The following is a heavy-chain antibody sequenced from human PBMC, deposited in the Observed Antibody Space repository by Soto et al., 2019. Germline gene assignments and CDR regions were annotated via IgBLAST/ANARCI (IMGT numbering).Heavy chain of an antibody. V-gene: IGHV1-69*13. CDR1: GGTFSSYA. CDR3: ARGTRNSSSYHRNDYYYYYGMDV. J-gene: IGHJ6*02. CDR2: IIPIFGTA. Sequence: ASVKVSCKAFGGTFSSYAISWVRQAPGQGLEWMGGIIPIFGTANYAQKFQGRVTITADESTSTAYMELSSLRSEDTAVYYCARGTRNSSSYHRNDYYYYYGMDVWGQGTTVTVSS. D-gene: IGHD6-13*01.